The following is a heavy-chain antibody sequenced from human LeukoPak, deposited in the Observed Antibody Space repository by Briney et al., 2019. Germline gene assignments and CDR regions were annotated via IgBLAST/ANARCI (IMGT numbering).Heavy chain of an antibody. Sequence: PSETLSLTCAVYGGSFSGYYWSWIRQPPGKGLEWIGEINHSGSTNYNPSLKSRVTISVDTSKNQFSLKLSSVTAADTAVYYCARGPNWNSIDYWGQGTLVTVSS. CDR3: ARGPNWNSIDY. CDR2: INHSGST. V-gene: IGHV4-34*01. J-gene: IGHJ4*02. D-gene: IGHD1-7*01. CDR1: GGSFSGYY.